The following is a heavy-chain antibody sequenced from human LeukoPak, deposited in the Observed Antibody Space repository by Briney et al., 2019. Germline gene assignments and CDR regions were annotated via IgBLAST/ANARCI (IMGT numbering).Heavy chain of an antibody. CDR1: GGSISSGGYY. J-gene: IGHJ4*02. D-gene: IGHD3-22*01. V-gene: IGHV4-30-2*01. CDR2: IYHSGST. Sequence: SETLSLTCTVSGGSISSGGYYWSWIRQPPGKGLEWIGYIYHSGSTYYNPSLKSRVTISVDRSKNQFSLKLSSVTAADTAVYYCARVPSYYDSSGYSPFDYWGQGTLVTVSS. CDR3: ARVPSYYDSSGYSPFDY.